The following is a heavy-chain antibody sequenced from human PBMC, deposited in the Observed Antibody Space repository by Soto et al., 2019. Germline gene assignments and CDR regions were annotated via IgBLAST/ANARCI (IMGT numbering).Heavy chain of an antibody. CDR1: GGSISSGGYY. J-gene: IGHJ6*03. V-gene: IGHV4-31*03. CDR2: IYYSGST. D-gene: IGHD3-9*01. CDR3: ARAANDILTGYYYYYIDV. Sequence: QVQLQESGPGLVKPSQTLSLTCTVSGGSISSGGYYWSWIRQHPGKGLEWIGYIYYSGSTYYNPYIKSRVTISVDTSKNQFSLKLSSVTDADTDVYYCARAANDILTGYYYYYIDVWGKGTTVTVSS.